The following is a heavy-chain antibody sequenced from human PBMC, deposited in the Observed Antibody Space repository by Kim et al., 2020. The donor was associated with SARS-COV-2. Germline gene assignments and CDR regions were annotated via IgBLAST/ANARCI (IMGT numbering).Heavy chain of an antibody. CDR2: INHSGST. J-gene: IGHJ4*02. D-gene: IGHD4-17*01. V-gene: IGHV4-34*01. Sequence: SETLSLTCAVYGGSFSGYYWSWIRQPPGKGLEWIGEINHSGSTNYNPSLKSRVTISVDTSKNQFSLKLSSVTAADTAVYYCARGLTTVTTVLEYWGQGTLVTVSS. CDR1: GGSFSGYY. CDR3: ARGLTTVTTVLEY.